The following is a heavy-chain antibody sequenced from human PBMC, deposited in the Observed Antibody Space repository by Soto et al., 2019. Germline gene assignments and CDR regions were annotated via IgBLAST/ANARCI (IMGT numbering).Heavy chain of an antibody. V-gene: IGHV4-59*13. CDR2: IYYSGST. D-gene: IGHD3-10*01. J-gene: IGHJ3*02. CDR1: GGSMSSYY. Sequence: QVQLQESGPGLVKPSETLSLTCTISGGSMSSYYWSWIRQPPGKGLEWIGYIYYSGSTNYNPSLKNGVSISVDTSKNQFALNLSSVTAADTAMYYCAREGNGLRGALGAFDIWGPGTVVTVSS. CDR3: AREGNGLRGALGAFDI.